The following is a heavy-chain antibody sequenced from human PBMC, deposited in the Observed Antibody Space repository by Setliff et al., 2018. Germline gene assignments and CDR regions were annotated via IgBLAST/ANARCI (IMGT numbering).Heavy chain of an antibody. Sequence: SVKVSCKASGYTFNHYGITWVRQAPGQGLEWMGRITPVLGTTDYSQKFQGRVTITADESTTTVFMELNSLRSEDTAIYYCARDSRQWLEGGASGDMDIWGQGTMVTVSS. CDR2: ITPVLGTT. CDR1: GYTFNHYG. V-gene: IGHV1-69*11. CDR3: ARDSRQWLEGGASGDMDI. J-gene: IGHJ3*02. D-gene: IGHD6-19*01.